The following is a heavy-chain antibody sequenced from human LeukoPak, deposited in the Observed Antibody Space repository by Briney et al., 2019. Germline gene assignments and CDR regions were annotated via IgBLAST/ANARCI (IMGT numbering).Heavy chain of an antibody. D-gene: IGHD3-10*01. V-gene: IGHV4-39*07. J-gene: IGHJ4*02. Sequence: PSETLSLTCTVSGGSISSSSYYWGWIRQPPGKGLEWIGSFYYSGSTYYNPSLKSRVTISVDTSKNQFSLKLSSVTAADTAVYYCCSSRSVRGVIITHFDYWGQGTLVTVSS. CDR3: CSSRSVRGVIITHFDY. CDR1: GGSISSSSYY. CDR2: FYYSGST.